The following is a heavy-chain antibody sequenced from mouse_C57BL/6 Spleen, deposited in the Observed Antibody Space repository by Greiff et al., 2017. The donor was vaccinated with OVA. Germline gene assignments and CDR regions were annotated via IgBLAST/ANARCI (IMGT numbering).Heavy chain of an antibody. V-gene: IGHV5-12*01. CDR1: GFTFSDYY. J-gene: IGHJ2*01. D-gene: IGHD1-1*01. CDR2: ISNGGGST. CDR3: ARHKSSSSLDY. Sequence: EVKLVESGGGLVQPGGSLKLSCAASGFTFSDYYMYWVRQTPEKRLEWVAYISNGGGSTYYPDTVKGRFTISRDNAKNTLYLQMSRLKSEDTAMYYCARHKSSSSLDYWGQGTTLTVSS.